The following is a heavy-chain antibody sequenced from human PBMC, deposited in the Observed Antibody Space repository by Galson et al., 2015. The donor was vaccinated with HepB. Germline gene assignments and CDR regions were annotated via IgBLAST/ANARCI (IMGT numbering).Heavy chain of an antibody. CDR2: IIPIFGTA. Sequence: SVKVSCKASGGTFSSYAISWVRQAPGQGLEWMGGIIPIFGTANYAQNFQGRVTMTTDTSTRTAYMELRSLRSDDTAIYYCARGALVVAVGATQNNWFDPWGRGTLVTVSS. D-gene: IGHD2-15*01. V-gene: IGHV1-69*05. CDR3: ARGALVVAVGATQNNWFDP. J-gene: IGHJ5*02. CDR1: GGTFSSYA.